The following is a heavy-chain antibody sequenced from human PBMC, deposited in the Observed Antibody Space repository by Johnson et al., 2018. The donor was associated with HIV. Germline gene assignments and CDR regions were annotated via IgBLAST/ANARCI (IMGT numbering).Heavy chain of an antibody. J-gene: IGHJ3*02. D-gene: IGHD2-15*01. CDR1: GFTFSSYA. Sequence: VQLVESGGGVVQPGRSLRLSCAASGFTFSSYAMHWVRQAPGKGLEWVAVISYDGSNKYYADSVKGRFTISRDNSKNTLYLQMNSLRAEDTALYYCARAVCRGGRCYSHDAFDIWGQGTMVTVSS. CDR3: ARAVCRGGRCYSHDAFDI. CDR2: ISYDGSNK. V-gene: IGHV3-30-3*01.